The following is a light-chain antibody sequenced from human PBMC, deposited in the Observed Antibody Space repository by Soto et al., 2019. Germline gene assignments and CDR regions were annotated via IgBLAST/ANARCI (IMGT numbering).Light chain of an antibody. CDR2: GNN. Sequence: QSVLTQPPSVSGAPGQRVTISCTGSSSSIGAGYDVPWYHQLPGAAPKLLVSGNNNRPSGVPDRFSASKSGTSASLAITGLQTEDEAQYYCQSYDSRLTAYVFGTGTKLTVL. CDR3: QSYDSRLTAYV. CDR1: SSSIGAGYD. V-gene: IGLV1-40*01. J-gene: IGLJ1*01.